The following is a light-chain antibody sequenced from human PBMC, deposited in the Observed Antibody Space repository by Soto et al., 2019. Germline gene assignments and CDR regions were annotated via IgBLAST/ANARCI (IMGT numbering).Light chain of an antibody. V-gene: IGLV2-18*02. J-gene: IGLJ1*01. CDR1: GSDIGTYNR. CDR3: SSYTSSSTYV. Sequence: QSVLTQPPSVSGSPGQSVAISCTGTGSDIGTYNRVSWYQQPPGTAPKLIIYDVSDRPSGVPDRFSGSKSGNTASLTISGLQAEDEADYYCSSYTSSSTYVFGTGTKLTVL. CDR2: DVS.